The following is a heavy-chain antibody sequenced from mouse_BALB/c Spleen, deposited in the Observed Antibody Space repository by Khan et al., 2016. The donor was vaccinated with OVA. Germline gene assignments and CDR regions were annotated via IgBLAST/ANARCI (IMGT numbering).Heavy chain of an antibody. Sequence: EVELVESGGGLVKPGGSLKLSCAASGFTFSSYALSWVRQTPEKRLEWVATISSGGSYTYYPGSVKGRFTISRDNARNTLYLQMSSLRSEDTAMYYCAISPVYYGSNYFDYWGQGSTLTVSS. CDR3: AISPVYYGSNYFDY. CDR2: ISSGGSYT. CDR1: GFTFSSYA. D-gene: IGHD1-1*01. V-gene: IGHV5-9-3*01. J-gene: IGHJ2*01.